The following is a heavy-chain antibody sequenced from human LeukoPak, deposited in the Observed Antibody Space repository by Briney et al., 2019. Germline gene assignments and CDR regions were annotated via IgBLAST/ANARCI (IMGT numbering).Heavy chain of an antibody. CDR3: ARDMISSGWYSALGY. D-gene: IGHD6-19*01. J-gene: IGHJ4*02. CDR1: GYTFTGYY. V-gene: IGHV1-2*02. Sequence: ASVKVSCKASGYTFTGYYMHWVRQAPGQGLEWMGWINPNSGGTNYAQKFQGRVTMTRDTSISTAYMELSRLRSDDTAVYYCARDMISSGWYSALGYWGQGTLVTASS. CDR2: INPNSGGT.